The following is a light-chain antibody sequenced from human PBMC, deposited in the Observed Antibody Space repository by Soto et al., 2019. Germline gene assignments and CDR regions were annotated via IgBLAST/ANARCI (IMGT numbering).Light chain of an antibody. V-gene: IGKV1-5*02. CDR1: ESIRTW. J-gene: IGKJ1*01. CDR2: DAA. Sequence: DIQMTQSPATLAASLGDRVTIICRASESIRTWVAWYQHKPGKAPKFLLYDAASLESGVPPRFSGSGAGTEFTLTISNRQPDDFATYFCQQYNNYPRTFGQGTKVDI. CDR3: QQYNNYPRT.